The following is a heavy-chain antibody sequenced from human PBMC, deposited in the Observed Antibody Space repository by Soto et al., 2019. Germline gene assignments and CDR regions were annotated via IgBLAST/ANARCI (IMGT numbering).Heavy chain of an antibody. CDR2: IYYSGST. J-gene: IGHJ4*02. D-gene: IGHD2-2*01. CDR3: ARFVDIVVVPAEPKNLNY. Sequence: SETLYLTCTVSGGSISSSSYSWGWIRQPPGKGLEWIGSIYYSGSTYYNPSLKSRVTISVDTSKNQFSLKLSSVTAADTAVYYCARFVDIVVVPAEPKNLNYWGQGTLVTVSS. CDR1: GGSISSSSYS. V-gene: IGHV4-39*01.